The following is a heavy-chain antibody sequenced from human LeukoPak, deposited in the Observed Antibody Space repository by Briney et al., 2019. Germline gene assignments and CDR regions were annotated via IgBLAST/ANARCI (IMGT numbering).Heavy chain of an antibody. CDR2: ISWNSGSI. V-gene: IGHV3-9*03. CDR1: GFTFDDYA. J-gene: IGHJ5*02. Sequence: GRSLRLSCAASGFTFDDYAMHWVRQAPGKGLEGVSGISWNSGSIGYADAVKGRFTISRDNAKNSLYLQMNSLRAEDMALYYCAKEQYYCSGGSCYSGWFDPWGQGTLVTVSS. D-gene: IGHD2-15*01. CDR3: AKEQYYCSGGSCYSGWFDP.